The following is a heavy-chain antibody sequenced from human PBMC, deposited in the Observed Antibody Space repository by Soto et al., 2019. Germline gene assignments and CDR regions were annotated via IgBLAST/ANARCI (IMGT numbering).Heavy chain of an antibody. V-gene: IGHV1-3*01. CDR1: AYMFIKDA. Sequence: SCSHSAYMFIKDAVNWVRQATGQRPEWMGWINVGTDKTKYSEKFQGRVTITTDTSASTAYMELTSLGSEDTAVYYCARLEAGVKLDYWGQG. CDR3: ARLEAGVKLDY. CDR2: INVGTDKT. J-gene: IGHJ4*02.